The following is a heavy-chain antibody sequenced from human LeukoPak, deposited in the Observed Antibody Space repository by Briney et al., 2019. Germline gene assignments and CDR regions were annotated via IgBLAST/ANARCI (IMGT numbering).Heavy chain of an antibody. CDR1: GGSISSYY. D-gene: IGHD2/OR15-2a*01. Sequence: PSETLSLTCTVSGGSISSYYWSWIRQPPGKGLEWIGYIYYSGSTNYNPSLKSRVTISVDTSKNQFSLKLSSVTAADTAVYYCARLLYYYGMDVWGQGTTVTVSS. CDR3: ARLLYYYGMDV. CDR2: IYYSGST. J-gene: IGHJ6*02. V-gene: IGHV4-59*01.